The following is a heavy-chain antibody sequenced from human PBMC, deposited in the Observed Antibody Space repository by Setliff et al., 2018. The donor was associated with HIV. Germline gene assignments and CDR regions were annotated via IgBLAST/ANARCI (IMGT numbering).Heavy chain of an antibody. J-gene: IGHJ4*02. CDR2: IYYSGST. V-gene: IGHV4-39*01. CDR3: ARWHPPYGFWEEDY. Sequence: SETLSLTCTVSGGSISSSSYYWGWIRQPPGKGLEWIGSIYYSGSTYYNPSLKTRVTISVDGSKNQFSLKLKSVTAADTAVYYCARWHPPYGFWEEDYWGQGTLVTVSS. CDR1: GGSISSSSYY. D-gene: IGHD3-10*01.